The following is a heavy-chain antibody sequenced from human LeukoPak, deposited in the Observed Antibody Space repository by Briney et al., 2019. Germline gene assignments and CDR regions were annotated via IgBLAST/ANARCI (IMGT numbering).Heavy chain of an antibody. CDR3: ARDSSWNYLYY. CDR2: INPSGGST. J-gene: IGHJ4*02. D-gene: IGHD1-7*01. Sequence: EASVKVSCKASGYTFTSYYMHWVRQAPGQGLEWMGIINPSGGSTSYAQKFQGRVTMTRDTSTSTVYMELSSPRSEDTAVYYCARDSSWNYLYYWGQGTLVTVSS. V-gene: IGHV1-46*01. CDR1: GYTFTSYY.